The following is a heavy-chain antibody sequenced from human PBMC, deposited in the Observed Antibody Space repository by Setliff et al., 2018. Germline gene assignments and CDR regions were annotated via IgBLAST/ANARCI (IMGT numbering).Heavy chain of an antibody. CDR3: ARGRSTYFIDV. CDR2: INAGNDNT. J-gene: IGHJ6*03. CDR1: GYSFTSYG. V-gene: IGHV1-3*01. Sequence: ASIKVSCKASGYSFTSYGIHWVRQAPGQGLEWMGWINAGNDNTHYSQKCQDTVTMTADTSASRAYMELSSLRSEYTAVYYCARGRSTYFIDVWGKGTTVTVSS.